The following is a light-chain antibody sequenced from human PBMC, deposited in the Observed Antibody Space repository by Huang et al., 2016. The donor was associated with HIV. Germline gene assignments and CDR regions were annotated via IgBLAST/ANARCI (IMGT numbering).Light chain of an antibody. V-gene: IGKV1-39*01. J-gene: IGKJ1*01. Sequence: DIQMTQSPSSLSASVGDRVTITCRASQRINSYLNWYQQKPGKAPNLLIYGASSLQSGVPSRFSVSGSGTDFTLTISSLQPEEFATYYCQQSYNTPTFGHGTKVEI. CDR2: GAS. CDR1: QRINSY. CDR3: QQSYNTPT.